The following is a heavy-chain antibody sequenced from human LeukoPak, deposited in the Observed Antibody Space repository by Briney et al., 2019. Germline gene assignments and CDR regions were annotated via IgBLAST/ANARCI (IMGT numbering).Heavy chain of an antibody. CDR3: ARDRLFGVPAAQDYYYYYGMDV. Sequence: ASVKVSCKASGYTFTSYGISWVRQAPGQGLEWMGGIIPIFGTANYAQKLQGRVTMTTDTSTSTAYMELRSLRSDDTAVYYCARDRLFGVPAAQDYYYYYGMDVWGQGTTVTVSS. CDR2: IIPIFGTA. CDR1: GYTFTSYG. J-gene: IGHJ6*02. V-gene: IGHV1-18*01. D-gene: IGHD2-2*01.